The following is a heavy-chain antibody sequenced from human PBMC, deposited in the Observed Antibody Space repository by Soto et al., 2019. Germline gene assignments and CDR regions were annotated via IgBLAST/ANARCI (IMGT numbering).Heavy chain of an antibody. D-gene: IGHD2-2*01. CDR1: GFTFSSYG. Sequence: QVQLVESGGGVVQPGRSLRLSCAASGFTFSSYGMHWVRQAPGKGLEWVAVIWYDGSNKYYADSVKGRFTISRDNSKNPLYLQMNSLRAEDTAVYYCARDRQKPDALGYWGKGTLVTVSS. V-gene: IGHV3-33*01. CDR3: ARDRQKPDALGY. CDR2: IWYDGSNK. J-gene: IGHJ4*02.